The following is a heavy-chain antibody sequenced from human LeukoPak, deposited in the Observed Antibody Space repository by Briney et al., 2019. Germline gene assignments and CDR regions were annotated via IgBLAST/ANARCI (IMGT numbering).Heavy chain of an antibody. CDR2: IYTGGGT. CDR3: TRSGYRHPYHFDS. Sequence: PGGSLRLSCVASGFSVRTTYMSWVRQAPGKGLEWVSVIYTGGGTDHADSVKGRFTTSRDNSKNTLSLQMNNLRAEDTAMYYCTRSGYRHPYHFDSWGQGTLVTVSS. D-gene: IGHD3-22*01. J-gene: IGHJ4*02. V-gene: IGHV3-53*01. CDR1: GFSVRTTY.